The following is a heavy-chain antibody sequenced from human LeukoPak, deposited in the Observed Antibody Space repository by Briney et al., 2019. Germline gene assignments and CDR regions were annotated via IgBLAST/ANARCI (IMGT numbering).Heavy chain of an antibody. J-gene: IGHJ4*02. Sequence: AGGSLRLSCAASGYTFSSYAMSWVRQAPGKGLEWVSAISGSGGSTYYADSVKGRFTISRDNSKNTLYLQMNSLRAEDTAVYYCAKDQALWFGELLIPDYWGQGTLVTASS. CDR3: AKDQALWFGELLIPDY. CDR2: ISGSGGST. V-gene: IGHV3-23*01. D-gene: IGHD3-10*01. CDR1: GYTFSSYA.